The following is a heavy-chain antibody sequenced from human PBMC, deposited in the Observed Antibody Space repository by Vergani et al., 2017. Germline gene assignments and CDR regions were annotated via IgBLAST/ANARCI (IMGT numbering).Heavy chain of an antibody. J-gene: IGHJ4*02. CDR2: IYTSGST. CDR3: ASSGDYTPFDY. V-gene: IGHV4-61*02. CDR1: GGSISSGSYY. Sequence: QVQLQESGPGLVKPSQTLSLTCTVSGGSISSGSYYWSWIRQPAGKGLEWIGRIYTSGSTNYNPSLKSRVTISVDTSKNQFSLKLSSVTAADTAVYYCASSGDYTPFDYWGQGTLVTVPS. D-gene: IGHD4-17*01.